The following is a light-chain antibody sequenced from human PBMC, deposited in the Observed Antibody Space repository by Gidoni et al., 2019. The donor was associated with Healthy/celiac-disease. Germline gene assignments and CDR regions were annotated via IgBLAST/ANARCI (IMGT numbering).Light chain of an antibody. J-gene: IGKJ4*01. CDR3: QQLNSYT. V-gene: IGKV1-9*01. Sequence: DIQLTQSPSFLSASVGDRVTITCRASQGISSYLAWYQQKPGKAPKLLIYAASTLQSGVPSRFSGSGSETEFTLTSSSLQPEEFATYYCQQLNSYTFGGGTKVEIK. CDR1: QGISSY. CDR2: AAS.